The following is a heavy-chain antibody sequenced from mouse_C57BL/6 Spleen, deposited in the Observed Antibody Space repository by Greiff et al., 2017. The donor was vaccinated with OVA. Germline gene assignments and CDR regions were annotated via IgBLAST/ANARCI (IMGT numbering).Heavy chain of an antibody. D-gene: IGHD1-1*01. J-gene: IGHJ1*03. CDR1: EYEFPSHD. CDR3: ARRADYYGSSHWYFDV. Sequence: EVKLVESGGGLVQPGESLKLSCESNEYEFPSHDMSWVRKTPEKRLELVAAINSDGGSTYYPDTMERRFIISRDNTKKTLYLQMSSLRSEDTAVYYCARRADYYGSSHWYFDVWGTGTTVTVSS. V-gene: IGHV5-2*03. CDR2: INSDGGST.